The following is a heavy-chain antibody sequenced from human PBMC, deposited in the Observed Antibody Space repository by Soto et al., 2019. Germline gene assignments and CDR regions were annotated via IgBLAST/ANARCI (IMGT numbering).Heavy chain of an antibody. V-gene: IGHV1-69*06. Sequence: GASVKVSCKASGGTFSSYAINWVRQAPGQGLEWMGGIIPIFGTANYAQKFQGRVTITADKSTSTAYMELSSLRSEDTAVYYCARGGGGERETYYLRFLEWPTGWLDPWGQGTLVTVSS. CDR1: GGTFSSYA. CDR2: IIPIFGTA. J-gene: IGHJ5*02. D-gene: IGHD3-3*01. CDR3: ARGGGGERETYYLRFLEWPTGWLDP.